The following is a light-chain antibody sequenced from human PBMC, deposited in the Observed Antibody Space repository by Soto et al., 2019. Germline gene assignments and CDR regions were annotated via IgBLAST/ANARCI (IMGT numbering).Light chain of an antibody. Sequence: DIQMTQSPSSLSASVGDRVTIACYSSHDVGWILNWFQQKPGEAPKLLIYDASNLERGVPSRFSGSGSGTDFSLTISSLQPEDVATYFCQQYSSMLSFGGGTEVDLK. CDR1: HDVGWI. V-gene: IGKV1-33*01. J-gene: IGKJ4*01. CDR2: DAS. CDR3: QQYSSMLS.